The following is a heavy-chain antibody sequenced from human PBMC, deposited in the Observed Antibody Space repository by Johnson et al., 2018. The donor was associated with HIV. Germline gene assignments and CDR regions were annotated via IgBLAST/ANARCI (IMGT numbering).Heavy chain of an antibody. Sequence: QVQLVESGGGVVQPGRSLTVSCAASGFTFNSNAMHWVRQAPGKGLEWVAVISYDGSSKYYADSVKGRFTISRDNSRNTLYLQMNSLRAEDTAVYYCARAGEQWLAPLDACDIWGQGTMVTVSS. CDR2: ISYDGSSK. V-gene: IGHV3-30-3*01. J-gene: IGHJ3*02. CDR3: ARAGEQWLAPLDACDI. D-gene: IGHD6-19*01. CDR1: GFTFNSNA.